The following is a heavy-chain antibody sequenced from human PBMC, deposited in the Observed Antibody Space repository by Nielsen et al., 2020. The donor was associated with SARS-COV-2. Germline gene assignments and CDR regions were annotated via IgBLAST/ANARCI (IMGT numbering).Heavy chain of an antibody. J-gene: IGHJ6*02. CDR1: GVTLSSYS. CDR2: ISSSSSYI. CDR3: ARDEVDSGYDYHYYYYGMDV. Sequence: GESLKISRAAYGVTLSSYSMNWDRQAPGKGLEWISSISSSSSYIYYADSVKGRFTISRDNAKSSLYLQMNSLRAEDTAVYYCARDEVDSGYDYHYYYYGMDVWGQGTTVTVSS. D-gene: IGHD5-12*01. V-gene: IGHV3-21*04.